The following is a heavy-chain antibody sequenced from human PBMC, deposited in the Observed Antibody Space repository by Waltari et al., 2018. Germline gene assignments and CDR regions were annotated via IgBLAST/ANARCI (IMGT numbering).Heavy chain of an antibody. Sequence: EVQLLESGGGLVQPGGSLRLSCAASGFTFSSYAMSWVRQAPGKGLEWVSASSGSGGSTYSADSVKGRFTISRDNSKNTLYLQMNSLRAEDTAVYYCASLAIDYSNRIDYWGQGTLVTVSS. J-gene: IGHJ4*02. CDR3: ASLAIDYSNRIDY. V-gene: IGHV3-23*01. D-gene: IGHD4-4*01. CDR2: SSGSGGST. CDR1: GFTFSSYA.